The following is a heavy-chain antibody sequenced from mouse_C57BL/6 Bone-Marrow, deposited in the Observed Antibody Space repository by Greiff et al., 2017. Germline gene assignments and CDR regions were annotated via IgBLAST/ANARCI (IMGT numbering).Heavy chain of an antibody. V-gene: IGHV14-1*01. D-gene: IGHD1-1*01. CDR3: LYYYGSSPPFAY. CDR2: IDPEDGDT. CDR1: GFNIKDYY. J-gene: IGHJ3*01. Sequence: EVQLQQSGAELVRPGASVKLSCTASGFNIKDYYMHWVKQRPEQGLEWIGRIDPEDGDTEYAPKFQGKATMTADTSSNTAYLQLSSLTSEDTAVYYCLYYYGSSPPFAYWGQGTLVTVSA.